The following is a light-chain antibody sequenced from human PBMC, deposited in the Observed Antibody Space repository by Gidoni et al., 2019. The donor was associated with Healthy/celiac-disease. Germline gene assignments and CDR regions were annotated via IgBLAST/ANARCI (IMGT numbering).Light chain of an antibody. J-gene: IGKJ4*01. V-gene: IGKV3-20*01. CDR2: GAS. Sequence: EIVLTQSPGTLSLYPGERATLSCRASQSVSSSYLAWYQQKPGQAPRLLIYGASSRATGIPDRFSGSGSGTDFTLTISRLEPEDLAVYYCQQYGSSLLTFGGGTKVEIK. CDR3: QQYGSSLLT. CDR1: QSVSSSY.